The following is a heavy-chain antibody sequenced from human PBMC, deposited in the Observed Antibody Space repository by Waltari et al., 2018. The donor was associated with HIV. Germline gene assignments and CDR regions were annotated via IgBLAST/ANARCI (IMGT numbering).Heavy chain of an antibody. CDR1: AGTFTTPG. D-gene: IGHD4-17*01. V-gene: IGHV3-48*04. J-gene: IGHJ4*02. CDR2: VAGTPGHA. Sequence: EVELVGSGGGLVHPGGSLRLSCVGSAGTFTTPGLNWVRQAPGKGLEWVSFVAGTPGHAYYADSVKGRFTISRDNAQNSAFLQMNSLRVEDTAIYYCVKSVDYFRFDVWDQGTLVTVSS. CDR3: VKSVDYFRFDV.